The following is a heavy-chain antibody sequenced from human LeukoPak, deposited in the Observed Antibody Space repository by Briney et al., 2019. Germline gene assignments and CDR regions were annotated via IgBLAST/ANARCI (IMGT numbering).Heavy chain of an antibody. V-gene: IGHV1-69*13. D-gene: IGHD6-19*01. CDR3: ARGHLSSGWYNWFDP. CDR2: IIPIFGTA. Sequence: SVKVSCKASGGTFISYAISWVRQAPGQGLEWMGGIIPIFGTANYAQKFQGRVTITADESTSTAYMELSSLRSEDTAVYYCARGHLSSGWYNWFDPWGQGTLVTVSS. CDR1: GGTFISYA. J-gene: IGHJ5*02.